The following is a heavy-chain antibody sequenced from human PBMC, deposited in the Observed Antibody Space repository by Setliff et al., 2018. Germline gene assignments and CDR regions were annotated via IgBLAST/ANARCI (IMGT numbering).Heavy chain of an antibody. CDR2: INPNSGGT. V-gene: IGHV1-2*06. J-gene: IGHJ4*02. Sequence: VKVSCKASGYTFTGYYMHWVRQAPGQGLEWMGRINPNSGGTNYAQKFQGRVTMTRDTSISTAYMELSRLRSDDTAVYYCARVAVGAMGADYWGQGTLVTVSS. D-gene: IGHD1-26*01. CDR3: ARVAVGAMGADY. CDR1: GYTFTGYY.